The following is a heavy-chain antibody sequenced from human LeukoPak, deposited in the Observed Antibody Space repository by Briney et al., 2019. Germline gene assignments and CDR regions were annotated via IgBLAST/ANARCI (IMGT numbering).Heavy chain of an antibody. D-gene: IGHD2-2*03. J-gene: IGHJ6*02. Sequence: ASVKVSCKASGYTFTGYYMHWVRQAPGQGLEWMGWINPNSGGTNYAQKFQGRVTMTRDTSISTAYMELSRLRSDDTAVYYCASLGYCSSTSPTKRCYYGMDVWGQGTTVTVSS. V-gene: IGHV1-2*02. CDR2: INPNSGGT. CDR1: GYTFTGYY. CDR3: ASLGYCSSTSPTKRCYYGMDV.